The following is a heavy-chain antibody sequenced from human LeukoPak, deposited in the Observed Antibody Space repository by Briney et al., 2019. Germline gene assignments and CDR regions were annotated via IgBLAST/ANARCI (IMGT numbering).Heavy chain of an antibody. CDR2: ISGDNGSI. Sequence: GGSLRLSCAASGFTFSDYYMSWFRQARGKGREWLSYISGDNGSIYYADSVRGRFTISRDNAKNSLYLQVNSLRGEDTAVYYCVRAYSRGYSDDFDYWGQGTLVTVSS. J-gene: IGHJ4*02. CDR1: GFTFSDYY. D-gene: IGHD6-25*01. CDR3: VRAYSRGYSDDFDY. V-gene: IGHV3-11*01.